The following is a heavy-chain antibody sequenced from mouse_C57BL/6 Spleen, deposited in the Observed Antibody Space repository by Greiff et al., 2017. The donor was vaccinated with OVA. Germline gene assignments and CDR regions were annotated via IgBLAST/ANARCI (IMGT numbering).Heavy chain of an antibody. CDR3: TGLPHYAMDY. V-gene: IGHV6-3*01. Sequence: EVKLMESGGGLVQPGGSMKLSCVASGFTFSNYWMNWVRQSPEKGLAWVAQIRLKSDNYATHYAESVKGRFTISRDDSTSIVYLQMNNLSAEDTGIYYCTGLPHYAMDYWGQGTSVTVSS. CDR2: IRLKSDNYAT. J-gene: IGHJ4*01. D-gene: IGHD2-1*01. CDR1: GFTFSNYW.